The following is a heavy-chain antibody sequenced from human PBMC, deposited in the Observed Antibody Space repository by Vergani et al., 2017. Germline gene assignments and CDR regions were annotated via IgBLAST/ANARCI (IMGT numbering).Heavy chain of an antibody. CDR1: DSSIMTNPY. D-gene: IGHD3-10*01. CDR2: IHHSGDT. Sequence: QVQLQESGPGLVKPSETLTLTCDVSDSSIMTNPYWGWFRQSPGKGLEWIGCIHHSGDTHYNSSLKSRVSISIVSSSKFSLSLTSVTAADTAIYYCGRHRGSGGFFPSTYFCGMDVGGQGTTVTVSS. CDR3: GRHRGSGGFFPSTYFCGMDV. V-gene: IGHV4-38-2*01. J-gene: IGHJ6*02.